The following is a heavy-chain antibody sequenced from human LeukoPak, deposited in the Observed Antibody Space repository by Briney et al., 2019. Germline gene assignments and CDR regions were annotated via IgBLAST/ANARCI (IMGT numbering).Heavy chain of an antibody. J-gene: IGHJ4*02. D-gene: IGHD4-17*01. Sequence: GGSLRLSCAASGFTVSNDAMTWVRQAPGKGLEWVSAISTSGGSTNYADSVKGRFTISRDTSKNTLYLQMNSLRGEDAAVYYCAKTGYRDRYYFDYWGQGTLVTVSS. CDR3: AKTGYRDRYYFDY. CDR1: GFTVSNDA. CDR2: ISTSGGST. V-gene: IGHV3-23*01.